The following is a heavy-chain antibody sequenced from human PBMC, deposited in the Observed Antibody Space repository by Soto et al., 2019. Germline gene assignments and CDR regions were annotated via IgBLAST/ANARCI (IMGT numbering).Heavy chain of an antibody. Sequence: PSETLSLTCTVSGGSISSYYWSWIRQPPGKGLEWIGYIYYSGSTNYNPSLKSRVTISVDTSKNQFSLKLSSVTAADTAVYYCARGSPVLRYFDWLSLPNYFDYWGQGTLVTVSS. CDR2: IYYSGST. D-gene: IGHD3-9*01. CDR3: ARGSPVLRYFDWLSLPNYFDY. CDR1: GGSISSYY. V-gene: IGHV4-59*01. J-gene: IGHJ4*02.